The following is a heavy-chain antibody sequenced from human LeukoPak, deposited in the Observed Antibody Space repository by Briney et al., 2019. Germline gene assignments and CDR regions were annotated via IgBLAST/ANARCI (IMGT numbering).Heavy chain of an antibody. J-gene: IGHJ4*02. CDR1: GYSFSNYW. V-gene: IGHV5-51*01. CDR3: ARHYRSSSTTHFDY. Sequence: GESLKISCKGPGYSFSNYWIGWVRQMPGKGLEWMGIISPGDSDTRYSPSFQGQVTISADKSISTAYLQWSSLKASDTAMYYCARHYRSSSTTHFDYWGQGTLVTVSA. D-gene: IGHD2-2*01. CDR2: ISPGDSDT.